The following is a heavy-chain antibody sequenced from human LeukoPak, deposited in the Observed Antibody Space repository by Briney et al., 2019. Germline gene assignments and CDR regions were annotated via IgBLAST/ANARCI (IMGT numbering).Heavy chain of an antibody. CDR3: ARVFVGENFDY. CDR1: GFTFSSYE. D-gene: IGHD3-10*02. J-gene: IGHJ4*02. V-gene: IGHV3-48*03. Sequence: PGGSLRLSCAASGFTFSSYEMNWVRQAPGKGLEWLSYISYTGSNKYYAGSVKGRFAISRDNDKSSLYLQMNSLRAEDTAVYFCARVFVGENFDYWGQGTLVTVSS. CDR2: ISYTGSNK.